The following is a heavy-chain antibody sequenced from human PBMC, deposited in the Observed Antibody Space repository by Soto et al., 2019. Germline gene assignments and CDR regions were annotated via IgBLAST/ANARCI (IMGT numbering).Heavy chain of an antibody. D-gene: IGHD3-9*01. CDR1: GASIISSSYY. CDR3: ARRPYYYDSPGPPR. V-gene: IGHV4-39*01. Sequence: PSETLSLTCTVSGASIISSSYYWDWFRQPPGKGLEWIGSIYYRGSTYYNPSLQSRVTISVDTSKNQFSLNLSSVTAADTAVYYCARRPYYYDSPGPPRWGQGMLVTVS. CDR2: IYYRGST. J-gene: IGHJ4*02.